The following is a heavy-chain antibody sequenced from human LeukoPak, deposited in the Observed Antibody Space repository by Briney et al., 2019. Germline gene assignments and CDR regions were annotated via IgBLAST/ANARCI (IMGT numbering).Heavy chain of an antibody. V-gene: IGHV3-21*01. CDR2: ISSSSSYI. D-gene: IGHD3-22*01. J-gene: IGHJ4*02. CDR3: ARLLRDSSGYPIPDY. CDR1: GFTFSSYS. Sequence: GGCLRLSCAASGFTFSSYSMNWVRQAPGKGLEWVSSISSSSSYIYYADSVKGRFTISRDNAKNSLYLQMNSLRAEDTAVYYCARLLRDSSGYPIPDYWGQGTLVTVSS.